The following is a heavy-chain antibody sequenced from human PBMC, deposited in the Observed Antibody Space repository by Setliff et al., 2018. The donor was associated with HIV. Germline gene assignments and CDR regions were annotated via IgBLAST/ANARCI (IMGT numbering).Heavy chain of an antibody. CDR3: LRRATAAEVFDY. Sequence: GASVKVSCKTSGGTFSSYSITWVRQAPGQGLEWMGGIIPLFGSADYAQRFQGRVTITADESTSTAYMGLTSLRSEDTAIYYCLRRATAAEVFDYWGQGTLVTVSS. J-gene: IGHJ4*02. D-gene: IGHD6-13*01. CDR1: GGTFSSYS. V-gene: IGHV1-69*13. CDR2: IIPLFGSA.